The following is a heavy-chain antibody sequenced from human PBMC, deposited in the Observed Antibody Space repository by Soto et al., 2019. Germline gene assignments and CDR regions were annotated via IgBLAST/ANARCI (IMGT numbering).Heavy chain of an antibody. CDR2: IYLGDSDT. CDR1: GYSLTSYW. V-gene: IGHV5-51*01. CDR3: ARQTYCSSTSCYTVDS. Sequence: PGESLKISCKGSGYSLTSYWIGWVRQMPGKGLEWMGIIYLGDSDTRYSPSFQGQVTISADKSISTAYLQWSSLKASDTAMYYCARQTYCSSTSCYTVDSWGQGTLVTVSS. J-gene: IGHJ4*02. D-gene: IGHD2-2*02.